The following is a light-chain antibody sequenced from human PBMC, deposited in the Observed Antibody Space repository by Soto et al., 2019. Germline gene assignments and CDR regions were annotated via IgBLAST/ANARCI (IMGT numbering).Light chain of an antibody. CDR2: KAS. CDR1: QSISSW. Sequence: DIQMTQSPSTLSASVGDRVTITCRASQSISSWLAWYQQKPGKAPKILIYKASSLESGVPSRFSGSGSGTEFTLTISSLQPDDCATYYCQQYHTWWTFGQGTKVEI. J-gene: IGKJ1*01. CDR3: QQYHTWWT. V-gene: IGKV1-5*03.